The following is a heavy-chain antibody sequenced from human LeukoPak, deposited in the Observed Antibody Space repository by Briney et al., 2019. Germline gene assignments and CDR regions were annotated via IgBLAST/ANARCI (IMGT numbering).Heavy chain of an antibody. V-gene: IGHV3-21*01. CDR3: ARADGWLVRGWFDP. CDR1: GFTFNTYN. D-gene: IGHD6-19*01. Sequence: GGSLRLSCAASGFTFNTYNMNWVRQAPGKGLEWVSSISSSSSYIYYADSVKGRFTISRDNAKNSLYLQMNTLRAEDAAVYYCARADGWLVRGWFDPWGQGTLVTVSS. CDR2: ISSSSSYI. J-gene: IGHJ5*02.